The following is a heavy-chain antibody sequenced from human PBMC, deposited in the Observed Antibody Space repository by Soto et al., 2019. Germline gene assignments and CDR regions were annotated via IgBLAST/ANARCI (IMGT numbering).Heavy chain of an antibody. CDR1: GGSISSGGYY. V-gene: IGHV4-31*03. CDR3: ARLVMAEACNWFDP. D-gene: IGHD2-8*01. CDR2: ISYSGST. J-gene: IGHJ5*02. Sequence: PSETLSLTCTVSGGSISSGGYYWSWIRQHPGTGLERIGHISYSGSTYYNTSLKSRVTVSVDTSRNQFSLKLRSVTATDTAVYYCARLVMAEACNWFDPWGQGTLVGVSS.